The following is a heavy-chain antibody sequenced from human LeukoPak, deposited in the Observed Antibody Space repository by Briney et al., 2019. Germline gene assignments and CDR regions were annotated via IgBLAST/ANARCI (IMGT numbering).Heavy chain of an antibody. CDR1: GFTFSNAW. D-gene: IGHD7-27*01. V-gene: IGHV3-15*01. Sequence: PGGSLRLSCAATGFTFSNAWMNWVRQAPGKGLEWVGRIKSKTDGGTTDYVAPVKGRFTISRDDSKHTLYLQANSLKTEDTAVYYCTTGNWGSFSYWGQGTLVTVSS. CDR3: TTGNWGSFSY. CDR2: IKSKTDGGTT. J-gene: IGHJ4*02.